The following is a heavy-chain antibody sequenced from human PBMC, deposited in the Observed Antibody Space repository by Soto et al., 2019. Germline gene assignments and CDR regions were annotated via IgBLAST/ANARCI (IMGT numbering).Heavy chain of an antibody. J-gene: IGHJ4*01. V-gene: IGHV4-34*01. Sequence: SETLSLTCTVHGGSLIGYYWSWIRQPPGKGLEWIGEINHSGDTNYNPSLKSRISISIDTSKNQFSLTVTSVTAADTALYYCATVNTVTSYFFESWGQGTLVTVSS. CDR2: INHSGDT. D-gene: IGHD4-17*01. CDR3: ATVNTVTSYFFES. CDR1: GGSLIGYY.